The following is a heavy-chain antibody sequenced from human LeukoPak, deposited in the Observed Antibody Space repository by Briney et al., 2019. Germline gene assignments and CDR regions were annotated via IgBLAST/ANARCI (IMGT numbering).Heavy chain of an antibody. D-gene: IGHD3-10*01. J-gene: IGHJ4*02. CDR2: IYTSGGT. CDR1: GGPISSGSYY. Sequence: SETLSFTCTVSGGPISSGSYYWRWFRQPSGKGLEWIGRIYTSGGTNYIPSLKSRVTISVYMSKNQFSLKLSSVTAADTAVYYCARGLYYKNYFEYWGQGTLVTVSS. V-gene: IGHV4-61*02. CDR3: ARGLYYKNYFEY.